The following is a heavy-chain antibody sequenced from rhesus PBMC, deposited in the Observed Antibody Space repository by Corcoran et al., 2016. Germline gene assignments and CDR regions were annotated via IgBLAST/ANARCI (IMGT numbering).Heavy chain of an antibody. Sequence: QLQLQESGPGLVQPSATLSLTCAVSGGSISINFWTWIRQPPGKGLEWIGRVSGSGGSTDYNPSLKSRVTISTDTSKNQFSLKLSSVTAADTAVYYCTLSFGSGWSPRWGQGVLVTVSS. V-gene: IGHV4-173*01. D-gene: IGHD6S26*01. CDR2: VSGSGGST. CDR1: GGSISINF. J-gene: IGHJ4*01. CDR3: TLSFGSGWSPR.